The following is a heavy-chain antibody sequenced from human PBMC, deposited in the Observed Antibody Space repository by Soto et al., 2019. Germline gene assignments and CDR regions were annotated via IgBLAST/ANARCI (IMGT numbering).Heavy chain of an antibody. J-gene: IGHJ4*02. CDR1: GGSVSSGSYY. D-gene: IGHD6-25*01. CDR2: IYYSGST. V-gene: IGHV4-61*01. Sequence: PSETLSLTCTVSGGSVSSGSYYWSWIRQPPGKGLEWIGYIYYSGSTNYNPSLKSRVTISVDTSKNQFSLKLSSVTAADTAVYYCARDRCSSGCHEDYFSDWAQRTLVTVSS. CDR3: ARDRCSSGCHEDYFSD.